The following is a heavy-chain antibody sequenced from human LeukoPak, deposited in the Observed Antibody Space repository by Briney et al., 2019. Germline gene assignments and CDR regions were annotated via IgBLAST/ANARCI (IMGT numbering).Heavy chain of an antibody. D-gene: IGHD5-24*01. V-gene: IGHV3-23*01. CDR2: INTGGDLT. CDR3: ARDLSDSYNYFEF. J-gene: IGHJ4*02. Sequence: GGSLRLSRAASGFTLSNHVMHWVRQAPGKGPQWISAINTGGDLTYYTDSLRGRFTVSSDKSANTLYLQMNSLSFDDTAVYFCARDLSDSYNYFEFWGRGTLVTVSS. CDR1: GFTLSNHV.